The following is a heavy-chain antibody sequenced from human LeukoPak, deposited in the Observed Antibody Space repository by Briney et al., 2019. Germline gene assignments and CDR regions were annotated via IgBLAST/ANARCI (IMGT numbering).Heavy chain of an antibody. CDR2: ISSSSSYI. D-gene: IGHD4-17*01. CDR3: ARPHDYGENIDY. V-gene: IGHV3-21*01. J-gene: IGHJ4*03. CDR1: GFAFSSCT. Sequence: GGSLRLSCAASGFAFSSCTMHWVRQAPGKGLEWVSSISSSSSYIYYADSLRGRFTISRDNAKNSLYLQMNSLRAEDTAVYYCARPHDYGENIDYWGQGTTVTVSS.